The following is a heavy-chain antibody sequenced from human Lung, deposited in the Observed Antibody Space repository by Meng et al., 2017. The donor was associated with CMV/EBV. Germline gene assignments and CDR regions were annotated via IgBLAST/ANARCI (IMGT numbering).Heavy chain of an antibody. V-gene: IGHV4-34*01. CDR3: AREAGRYYSSGSYLV. Sequence: VDGGAFSGDDWSWIRQPPGKGLEWIGEINPRGSTNYSPSLRSRVSISVDTSKSQFSLKLTSVTAADTAVYYCAREAGRYYSSGSYLVWGQGTLVTVSS. CDR1: GGAFSGDD. J-gene: IGHJ4*02. CDR2: INPRGST. D-gene: IGHD3-10*01.